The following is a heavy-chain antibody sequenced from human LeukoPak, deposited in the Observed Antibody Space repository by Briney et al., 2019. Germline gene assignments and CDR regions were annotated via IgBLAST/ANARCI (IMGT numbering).Heavy chain of an antibody. CDR1: GLTFSSYW. Sequence: GGSLRLSCAASGLTFSSYWMSWVRQAPGKGLEWVANIKQDGSGKYYVDSVKGRFTISRDNARNSLYLQMNSLRAEDTAIYYCASGRQLGYWGQGTLVTVSS. CDR3: ASGRQLGY. J-gene: IGHJ4*02. D-gene: IGHD3-16*01. CDR2: IKQDGSGK. V-gene: IGHV3-7*01.